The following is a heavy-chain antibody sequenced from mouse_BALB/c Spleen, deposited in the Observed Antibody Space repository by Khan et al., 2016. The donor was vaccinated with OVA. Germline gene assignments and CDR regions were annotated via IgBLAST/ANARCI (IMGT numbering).Heavy chain of an antibody. CDR3: ARGDYNNTCVFGY. CDR1: GYIFTSYW. J-gene: IGHJ3*01. D-gene: IGHD2-13*01. CDR2: LYPGTGSI. V-gene: IGHV1S132*01. Sequence: QIQLVQSGAELVRPGASVKLSCKTSGYIFTSYWIHWVKQRSGQGLEWIARLYPGTGSIHYSEKFKGKVTLTADKSSSTAYMRLSSLKSEDSAVYFCARGDYNNTCVFGYWGQGTLVTVST.